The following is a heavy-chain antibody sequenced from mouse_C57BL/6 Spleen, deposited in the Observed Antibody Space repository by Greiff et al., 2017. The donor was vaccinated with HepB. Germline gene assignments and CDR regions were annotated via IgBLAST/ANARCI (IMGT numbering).Heavy chain of an antibody. Sequence: QVQLQQSGPELVKPGASVKISCKASGYAFSSSWMNWVKQRPGKGLEWIGRIYPGDGDTNYNGKFKGKATLTADKSSSTAYMQLSSLTSEDSAVYFCARHGYYGSSYGAMDYWGQGTSVTVSS. J-gene: IGHJ4*01. CDR1: GYAFSSSW. CDR2: IYPGDGDT. D-gene: IGHD1-1*01. V-gene: IGHV1-82*01. CDR3: ARHGYYGSSYGAMDY.